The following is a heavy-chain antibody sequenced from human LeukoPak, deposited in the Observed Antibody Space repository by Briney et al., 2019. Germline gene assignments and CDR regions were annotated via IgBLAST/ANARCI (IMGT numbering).Heavy chain of an antibody. V-gene: IGHV3-21*01. CDR3: ARDIVVVPAATYYYYGMDV. CDR2: ISSSSYI. D-gene: IGHD2-2*01. CDR1: GFTFSSYS. Sequence: GGPLRLSCAASGFTFSSYSMNWVRQAPGKGLEWVSSISSSSYIYYADSVKGRFTISRDNAKNSLYLQMNSLRAEDTAVYYCARDIVVVPAATYYYYGMDVWGQGTTVTVSS. J-gene: IGHJ6*02.